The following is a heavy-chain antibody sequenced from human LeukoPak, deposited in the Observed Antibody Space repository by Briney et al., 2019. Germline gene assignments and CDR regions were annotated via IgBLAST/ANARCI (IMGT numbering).Heavy chain of an antibody. V-gene: IGHV4-4*02. CDR1: GGSISSGNW. D-gene: IGHD3-16*01. CDR3: ARAFWGNTPDY. CDR2: IYHSGST. Sequence: SGTLSLTCAVSGGSISSGNWWSWVRQPPGKGLEWIGEIYHSGSTNYNPSLKSRVTISEDTSKNQFSLKLSSVTAADTAVYYCARAFWGNTPDYWGQGTLVTVSS. J-gene: IGHJ4*02.